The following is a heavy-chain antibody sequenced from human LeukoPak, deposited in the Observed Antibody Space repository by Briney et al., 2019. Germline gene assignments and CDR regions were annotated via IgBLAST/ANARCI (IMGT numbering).Heavy chain of an antibody. D-gene: IGHD3-16*02. V-gene: IGHV4-59*01. CDR2: IYYSGTT. CDR3: ARVLSSDSDYYYYGMDV. J-gene: IGHJ6*02. CDR1: GGSISSFY. Sequence: SETLSLTCTVSGGSISSFYWSWIRQPPGKGLEWIGYIYYSGTTYYNPSLKSRVTISVDTSKNQFSLKLSSVTAADPAEYYCARVLSSDSDYYYYGMDVWGQGTTVTVSS.